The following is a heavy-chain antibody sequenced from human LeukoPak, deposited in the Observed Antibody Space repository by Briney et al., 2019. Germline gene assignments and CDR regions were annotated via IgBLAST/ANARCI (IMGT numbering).Heavy chain of an antibody. J-gene: IGHJ4*02. Sequence: GGSLRLSCAASGFTFSSYGMHWVRQAPGKGLEWVAFIRYDGSNKYYADSVKGRFTISRDNSKNTLYLQMNSLGAEDTAVYYCAKDRVGYFDYWGQGTLVTVSS. CDR2: IRYDGSNK. D-gene: IGHD2-2*01. CDR1: GFTFSSYG. V-gene: IGHV3-30*02. CDR3: AKDRVGYFDY.